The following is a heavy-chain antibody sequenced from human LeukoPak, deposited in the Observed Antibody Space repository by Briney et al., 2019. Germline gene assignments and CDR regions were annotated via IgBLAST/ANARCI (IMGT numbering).Heavy chain of an antibody. D-gene: IGHD3-3*01. CDR2: MNPNSGNT. V-gene: IGHV1-8*01. CDR1: GGTFTSYD. CDR3: ARSYYDFWSGYYASGNWFDP. J-gene: IGHJ5*02. Sequence: ASVKVSCKASGGTFTSYDINWVRQATGQGLEWMGWMNPNSGNTGYAQKFQGRVTMTRNTSISTAYMELSSLRSEDTAVYYCARSYYDFWSGYYASGNWFDPWGQGTLVTVSS.